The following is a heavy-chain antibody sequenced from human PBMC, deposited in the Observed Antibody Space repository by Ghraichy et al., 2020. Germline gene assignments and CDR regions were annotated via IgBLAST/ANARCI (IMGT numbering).Heavy chain of an antibody. Sequence: SGPTLVKPTQTLTLTCTFSGFSLSTSGMSVTWVRQPPGKALEWLALIDWDDNEYYPTSLRTRLTISKDTSKNEVVLTLTNVDPVDTATYYCARSATSYYYYMDVWGNGTTVTVSS. V-gene: IGHV2-70*20. CDR3: ARSATSYYYYMDV. CDR1: GFSLSTSGMS. CDR2: IDWDDNE. J-gene: IGHJ6*03.